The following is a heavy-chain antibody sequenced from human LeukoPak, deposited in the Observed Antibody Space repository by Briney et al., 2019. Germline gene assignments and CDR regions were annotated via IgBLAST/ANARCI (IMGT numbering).Heavy chain of an antibody. CDR1: GGSFSSGSYY. CDR3: ARVLITMVRGVISYYYYGMDV. Sequence: SETLSLTCTVSGGSFSSGSYYWSWIRQPPGTGLEWIVYIYYSGSTNYNPSLKSRVTISVDTSKNQFSLKLSSVTAADTAVYYCARVLITMVRGVISYYYYGMDVWGKGTTVTVSS. J-gene: IGHJ6*04. CDR2: IYYSGST. D-gene: IGHD3-10*01. V-gene: IGHV4-61*01.